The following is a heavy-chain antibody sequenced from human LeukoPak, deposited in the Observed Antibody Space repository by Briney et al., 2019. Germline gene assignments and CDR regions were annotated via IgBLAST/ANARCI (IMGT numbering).Heavy chain of an antibody. CDR1: GGSISSGGYS. J-gene: IGHJ4*02. Sequence: PSQTLSLTCAVSGGSISSGGYSWSWIRQPPGKGLEWIGYIYHSGSTYYNPSLKSRVTISVDTSKNQFSLKLSSVTAADTAVYYCARCPGILWSGYSTFDYWGQGTLVTVSS. V-gene: IGHV4-30-2*01. CDR3: ARCPGILWSGYSTFDY. D-gene: IGHD3-3*01. CDR2: IYHSGST.